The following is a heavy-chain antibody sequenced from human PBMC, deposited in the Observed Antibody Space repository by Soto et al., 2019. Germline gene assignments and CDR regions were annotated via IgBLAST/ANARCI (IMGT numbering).Heavy chain of an antibody. D-gene: IGHD3-10*01. J-gene: IGHJ6*02. V-gene: IGHV1-2*02. CDR1: GYTFTGYY. CDR2: INPNSGGT. CDR3: AGGYRGVYYGMDV. Sequence: ASVKVSCKASGYTFTGYYMHWVRQAPGQGLEWMGWINPNSGGTNYAQKLQGRGTMTRDTSISTAYMELSRLRSDDTAVYSCAGGYRGVYYGMDVWGQGTTVTVSS.